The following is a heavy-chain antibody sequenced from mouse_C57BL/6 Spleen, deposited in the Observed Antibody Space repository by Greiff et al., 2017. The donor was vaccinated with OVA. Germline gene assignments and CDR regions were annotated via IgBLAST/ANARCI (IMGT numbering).Heavy chain of an antibody. Sequence: QVTLKESGPGILQSSQTLSLTCSFSGFSLSTSGMGVSWIRQPSGKGLEWLAHIYWDDDKRYNPSLKSRLTISKDTSRNQVFLKITSVDTADTATYYGARSTGDLLWPLTAMDYWGQGTSVTVSS. CDR2: IYWDDDK. V-gene: IGHV8-12*01. J-gene: IGHJ4*01. CDR3: ARSTGDLLWPLTAMDY. D-gene: IGHD2-1*01. CDR1: GFSLSTSGMG.